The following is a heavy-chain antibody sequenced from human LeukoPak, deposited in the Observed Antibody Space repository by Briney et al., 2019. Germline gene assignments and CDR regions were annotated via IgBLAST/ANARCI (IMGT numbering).Heavy chain of an antibody. V-gene: IGHV4-34*01. J-gene: IGHJ6*03. CDR3: ASLQLWFSSYYYYMVV. D-gene: IGHD5-18*01. CDR2: INYSGSI. Sequence: SESLSLTCAVYGGSFSGYYWSWIRQPPGKGLEWIGEINYSGSINYNPSLKSRVTISVDTSKNQFSLKLSSVTAADTAVYYCASLQLWFSSYYYYMVVWGKGNTVTV. CDR1: GGSFSGYY.